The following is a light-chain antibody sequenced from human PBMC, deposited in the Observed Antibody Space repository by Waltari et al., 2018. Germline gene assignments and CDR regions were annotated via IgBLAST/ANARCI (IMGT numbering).Light chain of an antibody. Sequence: DIQMTQSPSSLSASVGDRVTITCRASQSISSYLNWYQQKPGKAPKLLIYAASSLQSGVPSRFSGSGSGTDFTLTISSLQPEDFATYYCQQSYSTHITFGQGTXLEXX. J-gene: IGKJ5*01. V-gene: IGKV1-39*01. CDR2: AAS. CDR1: QSISSY. CDR3: QQSYSTHIT.